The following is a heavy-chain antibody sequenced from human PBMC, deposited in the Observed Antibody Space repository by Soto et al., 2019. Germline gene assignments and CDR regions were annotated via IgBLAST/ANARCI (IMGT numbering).Heavy chain of an antibody. CDR1: GGSISSGGYY. D-gene: IGHD3-3*01. J-gene: IGHJ4*02. CDR2: IYYSGST. Sequence: SETLSLTCTVSGGSISSGGYYWSWIRQHPGKGLEWIGYIYYSGSTYYNPSLKSRVTISVDTSKNQFSLKLSSVTAADTAVYYCARAITIFGVRARYYFDYWGQGTLVTVSS. V-gene: IGHV4-31*03. CDR3: ARAITIFGVRARYYFDY.